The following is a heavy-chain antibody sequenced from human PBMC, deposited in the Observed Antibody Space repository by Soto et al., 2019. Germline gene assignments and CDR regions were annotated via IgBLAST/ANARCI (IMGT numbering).Heavy chain of an antibody. CDR1: VFTFSSYW. CDR3: GRDAGRRFDY. V-gene: IGHV3-7*01. CDR2: MNRDGSEK. Sequence: EVQLVESGGGLVQPGGSLRLSCAASVFTFSSYWMTWARQAPGKGLEWVASMNRDGSEKRYVDSVEGRFTISRDNAKNSLFLQMNSLSPDDTAVYYCGRDAGRRFDYWGQGYLVTVSS. D-gene: IGHD6-13*01. J-gene: IGHJ4*02.